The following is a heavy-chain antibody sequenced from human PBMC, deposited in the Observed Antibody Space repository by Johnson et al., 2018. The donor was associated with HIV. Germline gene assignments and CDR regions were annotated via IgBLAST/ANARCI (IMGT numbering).Heavy chain of an antibody. CDR3: ARAPGLSRAFDI. V-gene: IGHV3-66*01. CDR2: IYSGGST. J-gene: IGHJ3*02. D-gene: IGHD3-22*01. Sequence: EMQLVESGGGVVQPGGSLRLSCAASGFTVRSNYMSWVRQAPGKGLEWVSVIYSGGSTYYADSVKGRFTISRDNSKNTLYLQMNRLTAEDTAVYYCARAPGLSRAFDIWGQGTMVTVSS. CDR1: GFTVRSNY.